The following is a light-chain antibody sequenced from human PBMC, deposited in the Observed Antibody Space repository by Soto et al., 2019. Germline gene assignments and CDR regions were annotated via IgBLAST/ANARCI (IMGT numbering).Light chain of an antibody. J-gene: IGLJ1*01. V-gene: IGLV2-14*01. CDR1: SSDVGSHNY. Sequence: QSVLTQPASVSGSPGQSITISCTGTSSDVGSHNYVSWYQQHPGKVPKLMIYEVRNRPSGVSNRFSGSKSGNTASLTISGLQVEDEAAYYCSSYTNTSTPLYVFGTGTKVTVL. CDR3: SSYTNTSTPLYV. CDR2: EVR.